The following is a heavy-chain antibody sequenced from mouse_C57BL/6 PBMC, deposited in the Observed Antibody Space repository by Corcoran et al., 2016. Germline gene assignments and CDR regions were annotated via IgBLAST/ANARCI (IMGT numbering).Heavy chain of an antibody. J-gene: IGHJ1*03. D-gene: IGHD1-1*01. CDR2: IYTDTGAP. Sequence: QIQLVQSGPELKKPGETVKISCKASGYTFTEYPMHWVKQAPGKGFKWMGMIYTDTGAPTYAEEFKGRFAFSLETPASTAYLPINNLKNEGTATFAWVRDDGSSDVWYVEVGGTGTTVTVSS. CDR1: GYTFTEYP. CDR3: VRDDGSSDVWYVEV. V-gene: IGHV9-1*01.